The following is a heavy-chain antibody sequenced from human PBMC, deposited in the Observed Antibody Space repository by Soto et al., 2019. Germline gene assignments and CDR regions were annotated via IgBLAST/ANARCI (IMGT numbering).Heavy chain of an antibody. CDR1: GDSINSTDW. J-gene: IGHJ6*02. CDR2: IYSSENT. CDR3: ARLNGYCISTNCHGYYGMDV. Sequence: SETLSLTCAVSGDSINSTDWWNWIRQSPGKGLEWIGTIYSSENTYYNPSLLSRVTISVDTSKNEFSLRLSSVTAADTAVYYWARLNGYCISTNCHGYYGMDVWGQGTTVTVSS. D-gene: IGHD2-2*03. V-gene: IGHV4-39*01.